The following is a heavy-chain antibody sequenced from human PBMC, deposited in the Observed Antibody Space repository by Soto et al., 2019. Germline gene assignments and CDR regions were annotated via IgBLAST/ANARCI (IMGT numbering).Heavy chain of an antibody. D-gene: IGHD3-10*01. Sequence: EVQLVESGGGLVKPGRSLRLSCTASGFTFGDYAMSWFRQAPGKGLEWVGFIRSKAYGGTTEYAASVKGRFTISRDDSKSIAYLQMNSLKTEDTGVYYCTSVVLWFGSPHFDYWGQGTLVTVSS. CDR3: TSVVLWFGSPHFDY. CDR2: IRSKAYGGTT. J-gene: IGHJ4*02. V-gene: IGHV3-49*05. CDR1: GFTFGDYA.